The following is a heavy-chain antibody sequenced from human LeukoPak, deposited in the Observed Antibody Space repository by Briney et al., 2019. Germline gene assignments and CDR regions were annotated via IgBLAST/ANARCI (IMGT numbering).Heavy chain of an antibody. CDR2: IIWNGVSS. Sequence: GGSLRLSCAASGFTFDDCSMSWVRQPPGKGLEWVSGIIWNGVSSGYADSVKGRFTISRDNAKNSLYLQMNNLRVEDTAVYYCARDFYGYQLFDYWGQGTLVTVSS. CDR3: ARDFYGYQLFDY. J-gene: IGHJ4*02. V-gene: IGHV3-20*04. D-gene: IGHD5-18*01. CDR1: GFTFDDCS.